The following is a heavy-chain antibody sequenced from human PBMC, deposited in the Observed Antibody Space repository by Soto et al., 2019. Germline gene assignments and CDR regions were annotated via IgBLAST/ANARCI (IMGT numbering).Heavy chain of an antibody. CDR1: GGTFNNYA. V-gene: IGHV1-69*12. CDR2: TIPMFGTT. D-gene: IGHD3-22*01. J-gene: IGHJ6*02. Sequence: QVQLVQSGAEVKERESSVRVSCKASGGTFNNYAITWVRQAPGQGLEWMGGTIPMFGTTNYAEKFQGRVTITADESTNTAYMELSSLRSEDTAVYYCTRCGIRYHSIGFYLGIDGMDVWGQGTTVIVSS. CDR3: TRCGIRYHSIGFYLGIDGMDV.